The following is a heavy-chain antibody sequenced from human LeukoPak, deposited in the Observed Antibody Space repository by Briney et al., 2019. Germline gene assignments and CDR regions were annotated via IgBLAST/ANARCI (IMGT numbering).Heavy chain of an antibody. V-gene: IGHV4-39*01. CDR2: IYYSGST. J-gene: IGHJ4*02. D-gene: IGHD4-23*01. Sequence: PSETLSLTCTVSGGSISSSSCYWGWIRQPPGKGLEWIGSIYYSGSTYYNPSLKSRVTISVDTSKNQFSLKLSSVTAADTAVYYCATTYGGNSADYWGQGTLVTVSS. CDR3: ATTYGGNSADY. CDR1: GGSISSSSCY.